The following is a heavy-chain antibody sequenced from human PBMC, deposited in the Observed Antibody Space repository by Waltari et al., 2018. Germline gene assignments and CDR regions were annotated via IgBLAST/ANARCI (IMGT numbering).Heavy chain of an antibody. J-gene: IGHJ3*02. Sequence: QVQLQEAGPGLVKPSQTLALTCTVSGGSISSGGYYWRWIRQHPGKGLEWIGYIYYSGSTYYNPSLKSRVTISVDMSKNQFSLKLSSVTAADTAVYYCASRNGRGAFDIWGQGTMVTVSS. CDR3: ASRNGRGAFDI. CDR1: GGSISSGGYY. D-gene: IGHD3-10*01. V-gene: IGHV4-31*03. CDR2: IYYSGST.